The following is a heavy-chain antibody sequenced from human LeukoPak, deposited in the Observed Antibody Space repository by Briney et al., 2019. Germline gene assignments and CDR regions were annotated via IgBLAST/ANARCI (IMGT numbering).Heavy chain of an antibody. CDR2: IYTSGTI. CDR1: TGSNTSNY. CDR3: ARDWTVVVPAALGNWFAP. Sequence: SQNLSLTCTVYTGSNTSNYWSRIRQPAGQGLEWVVRIYTSGTINYNPCLKSRITISVDTSKNQFSQKLSSTTAAGPVAYYCARDWTVVVPAALGNWFAPWGQGTLVTVSS. V-gene: IGHV4-4*07. D-gene: IGHD2-2*01. J-gene: IGHJ5*02.